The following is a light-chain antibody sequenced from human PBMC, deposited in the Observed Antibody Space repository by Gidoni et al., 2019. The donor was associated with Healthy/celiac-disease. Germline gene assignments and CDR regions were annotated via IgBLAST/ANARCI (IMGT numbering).Light chain of an antibody. V-gene: IGKV1-33*01. Sequence: DMQMTQSPSSLSASVGDRVTITCQASHDISNYLNWYQQKQGKAPTLLIYDASNLETGVPSRFSGSGSVTDFTFPISSLQPEVIATYYCQQYYNLPLCSFGQGTKLEI. CDR2: DAS. J-gene: IGKJ2*04. CDR3: QQYYNLPLCS. CDR1: HDISNY.